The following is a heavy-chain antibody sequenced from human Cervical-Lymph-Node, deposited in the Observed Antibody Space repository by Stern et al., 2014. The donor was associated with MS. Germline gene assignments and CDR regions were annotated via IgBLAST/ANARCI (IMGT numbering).Heavy chain of an antibody. J-gene: IGHJ6*02. V-gene: IGHV3-33*01. CDR2: IWYDGSKK. CDR1: GFTFSNYG. Sequence: VQLVESGGGVVQPGRSLRLSCPASGFTFSNYGMHWVRQAPGKGLEWVAVIWYDGSKKSYADSVKGRFTISRDNSKNTLYLQMNSLRAEDTAVYYCARSSSPSPYYYYGMDVWGQGTTVTVSS. CDR3: ARSSSPSPYYYYGMDV. D-gene: IGHD6-13*01.